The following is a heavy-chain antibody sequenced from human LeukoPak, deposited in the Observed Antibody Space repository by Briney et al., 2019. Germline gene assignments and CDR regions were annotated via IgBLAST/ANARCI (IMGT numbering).Heavy chain of an antibody. CDR1: GGSISSYY. CDR2: IYHSGST. CDR3: ARGIVGADRYYYYMDV. J-gene: IGHJ6*03. V-gene: IGHV4-59*12. D-gene: IGHD1-26*01. Sequence: SETLSLTCTVSGGSISSYYWSWIRQPPGKGLEWIGYIYHSGSTYYNPSLKSRVTMSVDRSKNQFSLKLSSVTAADTAVYYCARGIVGADRYYYYMDVWGKGTTVTVSS.